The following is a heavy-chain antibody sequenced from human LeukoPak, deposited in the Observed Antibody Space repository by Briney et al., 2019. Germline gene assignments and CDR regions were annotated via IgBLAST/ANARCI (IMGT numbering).Heavy chain of an antibody. D-gene: IGHD6-6*01. J-gene: IGHJ4*02. V-gene: IGHV4-30-2*01. CDR2: IYRSGST. CDR3: ASQSEYSSSSDY. Sequence: PSQTLSLTCAVSGGSISSGGYSWSWIRQPPGKGLEWIGYIYRSGSTYYNPSLKSRVTISVDRSKNQFSLKLSSVTAADTAVYYCASQSEYSSSSDYWGQGTLVTVSS. CDR1: GGSISSGGYS.